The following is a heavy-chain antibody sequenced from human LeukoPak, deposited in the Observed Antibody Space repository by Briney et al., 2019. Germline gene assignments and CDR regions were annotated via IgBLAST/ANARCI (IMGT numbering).Heavy chain of an antibody. CDR3: ARYYIEGRCFDY. J-gene: IGHJ4*02. CDR1: GGTFSSYA. D-gene: IGHD3-10*01. V-gene: IGHV1-2*02. Sequence: ASVKVSCKASGGTFSSYAISWVRQAPGQGLEWMGWINPNSGGTNYAQKFQGRVTMTRDTSIRTAYMELSRLRSDDTAMYYCARYYIEGRCFDYWGQGTLVTVPS. CDR2: INPNSGGT.